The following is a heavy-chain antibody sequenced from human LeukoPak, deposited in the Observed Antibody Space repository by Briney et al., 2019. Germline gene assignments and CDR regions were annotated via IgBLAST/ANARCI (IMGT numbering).Heavy chain of an antibody. D-gene: IGHD6-13*01. CDR1: GFTFSRYW. Sequence: PGGSLRLSCAASGFTFSRYWMSWVRQAPGKGLEWVASIKQDASENYYVDSVKGRFTISRANAKNSLYLQMNSLRAEDTAAYYCAREKSVAGFDYWGQGTLVTVSS. J-gene: IGHJ4*02. CDR2: IKQDASEN. V-gene: IGHV3-7*05. CDR3: AREKSVAGFDY.